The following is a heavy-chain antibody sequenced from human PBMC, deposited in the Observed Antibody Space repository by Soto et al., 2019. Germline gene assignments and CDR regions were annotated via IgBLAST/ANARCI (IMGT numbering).Heavy chain of an antibody. CDR3: AKKIMGSAYKSDAMDV. Sequence: GVSLRLSCKPSGFTFRNYGLLWVRQAPGKGLEWVALISYDGDHKYYTDSARGRFTVSRDNFNNMMFLQMDSLRPEDSAVYYCAKKIMGSAYKSDAMDVWCHGNTVSVS. CDR1: GFTFRNYG. D-gene: IGHD2-8*01. J-gene: IGHJ6*02. V-gene: IGHV3-30*18. CDR2: ISYDGDHK.